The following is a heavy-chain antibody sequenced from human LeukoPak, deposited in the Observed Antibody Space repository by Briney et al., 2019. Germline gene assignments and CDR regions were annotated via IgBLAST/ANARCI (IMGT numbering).Heavy chain of an antibody. CDR3: ARVYSSSWYQTLYYYYYYMDV. CDR2: IYYSGST. CDR1: GGSISSSSYY. Sequence: SETLSLTCTASGGSISSSSYYWGWIRQPPGKGLEWIGSIYYSGSTYYNPSLKSRVTISVDTSKNRFSLKLSSVTAADTAVYYCARVYSSSWYQTLYYYYYYMDVWGKGTTVTVSS. D-gene: IGHD6-13*01. V-gene: IGHV4-39*07. J-gene: IGHJ6*03.